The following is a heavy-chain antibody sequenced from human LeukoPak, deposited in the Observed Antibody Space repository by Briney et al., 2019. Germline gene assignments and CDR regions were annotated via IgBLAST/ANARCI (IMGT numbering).Heavy chain of an antibody. D-gene: IGHD2-15*01. CDR3: ARGYCSGGSCYSYYYYYMDV. CDR2: MNPNSGNT. V-gene: IGHV1-8*01. J-gene: IGHJ6*03. CDR1: GYTFTSYD. Sequence: ASVKVSCKASGYTFTSYDINWVRQATGQGLEWMGWMNPNSGNTGYAQKFQGRVTMTRNTSISTAYMELSSLRSEDTAAYYCARGYCSGGSCYSYYYYYMDVWGKGTTVTVSS.